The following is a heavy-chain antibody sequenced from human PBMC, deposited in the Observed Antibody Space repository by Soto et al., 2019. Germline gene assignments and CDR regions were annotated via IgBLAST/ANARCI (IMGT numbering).Heavy chain of an antibody. J-gene: IGHJ4*01. V-gene: IGHV3-23*01. CDR3: AKAMTNYFGPGTYYRADY. Sequence: GGSLRLSCAASGFTFSSYAMNWVRQAPGKGLEWVSAVTGSGVTTYHADSVQGRFTISRDNSENTLYLQMNSLRADDTAVYYCAKAMTNYFGPGTYYRADYWGHGTLVTVSS. CDR1: GFTFSSYA. CDR2: VTGSGVTT. D-gene: IGHD3-10*01.